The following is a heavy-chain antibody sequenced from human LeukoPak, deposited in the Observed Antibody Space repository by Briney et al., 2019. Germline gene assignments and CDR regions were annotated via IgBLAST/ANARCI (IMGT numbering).Heavy chain of an antibody. Sequence: GGSLRLSCAASGVILNDYGMHWVRQAPGKGLEWVADIWFDKNQHFADSVKGRFAISRDNSKNTVYLQLNSLRPEDTAVYYCARDRHCVNGVCHSPPGMDVWGQGTTVTVSS. V-gene: IGHV3-33*01. D-gene: IGHD2-8*01. CDR1: GVILNDYG. CDR2: IWFDKNQ. CDR3: ARDRHCVNGVCHSPPGMDV. J-gene: IGHJ6*02.